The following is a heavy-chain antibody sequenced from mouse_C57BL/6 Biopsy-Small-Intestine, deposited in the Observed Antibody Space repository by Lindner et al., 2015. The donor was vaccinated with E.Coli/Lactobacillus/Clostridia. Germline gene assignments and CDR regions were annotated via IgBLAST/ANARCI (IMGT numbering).Heavy chain of an antibody. CDR2: IYPRSGNT. D-gene: IGHD2-4*01. CDR3: ARSEGLQGYFDV. J-gene: IGHJ1*03. V-gene: IGHV1-81*01. Sequence: VQLQESGAELARPGASVKLSCKASGYTFTSYGINWVKQRTGQGLEWIGEIYPRSGNTYYNEKFKGKATLTADKSSSTAYMELRSLTSEDSAVYFCARSEGLQGYFDVWGTGTTVTVSS. CDR1: GYTFTSYG.